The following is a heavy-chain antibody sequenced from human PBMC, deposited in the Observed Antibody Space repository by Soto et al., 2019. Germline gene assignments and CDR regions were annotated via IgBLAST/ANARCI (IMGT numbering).Heavy chain of an antibody. CDR3: AHIRGDYYDFWSGRLYYFEY. D-gene: IGHD3-3*01. CDR2: IIPIFSTA. J-gene: IGHJ4*02. Sequence: GASVKVSCKASGGTFSSYAISRVRQAPGQGLEWMGGIIPIFSTANYAQKFQGRVTITADESTSTAYMELSSLRSEDAAVYYCAHIRGDYYDFWSGRLYYFEYWGEGTLVTVSS. V-gene: IGHV1-69*13. CDR1: GGTFSSYA.